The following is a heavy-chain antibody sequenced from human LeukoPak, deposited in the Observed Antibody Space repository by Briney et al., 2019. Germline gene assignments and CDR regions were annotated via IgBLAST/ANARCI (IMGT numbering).Heavy chain of an antibody. D-gene: IGHD6-13*01. Sequence: PGGSLRLSCAASGFTFSNAWMSWVRQAPGKGLEWVGRIKSKTDGGTTGYAAPVKGRFTISRDDSKNTLYLQMNSLKTEDTAVCYCTSRAGYSSSWYLGYPYYYYMDVWGKGTTVTVSS. V-gene: IGHV3-15*01. CDR2: IKSKTDGGTT. J-gene: IGHJ6*03. CDR3: TSRAGYSSSWYLGYPYYYYMDV. CDR1: GFTFSNAW.